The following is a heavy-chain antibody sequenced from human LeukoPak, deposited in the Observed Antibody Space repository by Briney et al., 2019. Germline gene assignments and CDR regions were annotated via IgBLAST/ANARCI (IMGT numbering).Heavy chain of an antibody. CDR2: IQFDGSFK. Sequence: GGSLRLSCAGSEFTFVSSAMHWVRQAPGRGLDGLAFIQFDGSFKHYSDSVKGRFTISRDNSKNTLYLEMNSLRPEDTGVYYCATHCSGTACHRDYWGQGTLVTVSS. J-gene: IGHJ4*02. CDR3: ATHCSGTACHRDY. V-gene: IGHV3-30*02. CDR1: EFTFVSSA. D-gene: IGHD2-2*01.